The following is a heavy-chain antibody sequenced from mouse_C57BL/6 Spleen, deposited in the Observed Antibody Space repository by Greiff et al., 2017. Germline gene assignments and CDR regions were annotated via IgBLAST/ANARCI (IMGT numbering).Heavy chain of an antibody. CDR3: ARNYGSSSWFAY. V-gene: IGHV14-2*01. Sequence: EVQLMESGAELVKPGASVKLSCTASGFNIKDYYMHWVKQRTEQGLEWIGRIDPEDGETKYAPKFQGKATITADTSSNTAYLQLSSLTSEDTAVYDCARNYGSSSWFAYWGQGTLVTVSA. CDR2: IDPEDGET. D-gene: IGHD1-1*01. J-gene: IGHJ3*01. CDR1: GFNIKDYY.